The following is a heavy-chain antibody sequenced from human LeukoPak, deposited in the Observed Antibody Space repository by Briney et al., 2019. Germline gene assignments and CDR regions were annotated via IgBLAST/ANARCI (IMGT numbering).Heavy chain of an antibody. Sequence: GGSLRLSCEASGFPFSSYAMSWVRQAPGKGLEWVAVIWYDGSNKYYADSVKGRFTISRDNSKNTLYLQMNSLRAEDTAVYYCARDSDYYDSSGYYGYWGQGTLVTVSS. V-gene: IGHV3-33*08. J-gene: IGHJ4*02. D-gene: IGHD3-22*01. CDR1: GFPFSSYA. CDR2: IWYDGSNK. CDR3: ARDSDYYDSSGYYGY.